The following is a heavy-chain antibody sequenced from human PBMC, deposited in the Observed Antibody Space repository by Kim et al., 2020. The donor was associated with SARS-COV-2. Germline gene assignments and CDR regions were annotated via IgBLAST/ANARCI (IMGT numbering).Heavy chain of an antibody. Sequence: SETLSLTCTVSGGSISSYYWSWIRQPPGKGLEWIGYIYYSGSTNYNPSLKSRVTISVVTSKNQFSLKLSSVTAADTAVYYCVRLPYSKNYWGQGTLVTVSS. CDR2: IYYSGST. CDR3: VRLPYSKNY. CDR1: GGSISSYY. D-gene: IGHD6-13*01. J-gene: IGHJ4*02. V-gene: IGHV4-59*08.